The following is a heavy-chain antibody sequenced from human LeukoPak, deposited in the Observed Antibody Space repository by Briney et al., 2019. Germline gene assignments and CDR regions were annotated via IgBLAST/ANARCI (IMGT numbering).Heavy chain of an antibody. CDR2: ISSNGGST. D-gene: IGHD5-12*01. CDR3: VKDITVATITTDY. J-gene: IGHJ4*02. CDR1: GFTFSSYA. V-gene: IGHV3-64D*06. Sequence: GGSLRLSCSASGFTFSSYAMHWVRQAPGKGLEYVSAISSNGGSTYYADSVKGRFTISRDNSKNTLYLQVSSLRAEDTAVYYCVKDITVATITTDYWGQGTLVTVSS.